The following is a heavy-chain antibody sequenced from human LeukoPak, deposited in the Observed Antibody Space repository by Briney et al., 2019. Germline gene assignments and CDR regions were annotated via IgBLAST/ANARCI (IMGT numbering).Heavy chain of an antibody. CDR1: GFTFSSYG. D-gene: IGHD6-13*01. CDR3: ARDLWDSSSWYVVNWFDP. CDR2: ISYDGSNK. J-gene: IGHJ5*02. Sequence: GGSLRLSCAASGFTFSSYGMHWVRQAPGKGLEWVAVISYDGSNKYYADSVKGRFTISRDNAKNSLYLQMNSLRAEDTAVYYCARDLWDSSSWYVVNWFDPWGQGTLVTVSS. V-gene: IGHV3-30*03.